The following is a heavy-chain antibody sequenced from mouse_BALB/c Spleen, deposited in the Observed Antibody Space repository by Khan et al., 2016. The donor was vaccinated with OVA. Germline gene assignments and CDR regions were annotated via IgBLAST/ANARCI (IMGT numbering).Heavy chain of an antibody. Sequence: EVELVESGGGSVKPGGSLKLSCAASGFAFSSYDMSWVRQTPEKRLEWVAIINSRGSYTYYPDSVKGRFTISRDNARTTLYLQLSSLRSEDTALYYCTRHWEFDPYYAMDYWGQGTSVTVSS. CDR2: INSRGSYT. CDR3: TRHWEFDPYYAMDY. V-gene: IGHV5-9*02. CDR1: GFAFSSYD. J-gene: IGHJ4*01. D-gene: IGHD4-1*01.